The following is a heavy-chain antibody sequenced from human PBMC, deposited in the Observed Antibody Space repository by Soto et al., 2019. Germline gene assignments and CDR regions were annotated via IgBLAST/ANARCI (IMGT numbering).Heavy chain of an antibody. D-gene: IGHD6-6*01. Sequence: QVQLVQSGAEVKKPGSSVKVSCKASGGTFSSYAISWVRQAPGKGLEWMGGIIPIFGTANYAQKFQGRVTITADESTSTAYMELSSLRSEDTAVYYCARRARQIVTDYYYYYGMDVWGQGTTVTVSS. CDR2: IIPIFGTA. V-gene: IGHV1-69*01. CDR1: GGTFSSYA. CDR3: ARRARQIVTDYYYYYGMDV. J-gene: IGHJ6*02.